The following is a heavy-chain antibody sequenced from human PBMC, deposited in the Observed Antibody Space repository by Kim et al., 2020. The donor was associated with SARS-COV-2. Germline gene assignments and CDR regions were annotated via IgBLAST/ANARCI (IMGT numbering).Heavy chain of an antibody. Sequence: VKVSCKASGGTFSSYAISWVRQAPGQGLEWMGGIIPIFGTANYAQKFQGRVTITADESTSTAYMELSSLRSEDTAVYYCAREGKLRGYSGYDASIDYWGQGTLVTVSS. CDR3: AREGKLRGYSGYDASIDY. J-gene: IGHJ4*02. D-gene: IGHD5-12*01. CDR1: GGTFSSYA. V-gene: IGHV1-69*01. CDR2: IIPIFGTA.